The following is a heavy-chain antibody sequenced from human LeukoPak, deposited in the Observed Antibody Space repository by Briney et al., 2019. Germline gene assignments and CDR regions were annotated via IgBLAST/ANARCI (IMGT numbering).Heavy chain of an antibody. CDR1: GFTFSSYS. D-gene: IGHD3-9*01. CDR2: ISSSSSYI. Sequence: GGSLRLSCAASGFTFSSYSMNWVRQAPGKGLEWVSSISSSSSYIYYADSVKGRFTISRDNAKNSLYLQMNSLRAEDTAVYYCARASYYDILTGPSIFDYWGQGTLVTVSS. CDR3: ARASYYDILTGPSIFDY. J-gene: IGHJ4*02. V-gene: IGHV3-21*01.